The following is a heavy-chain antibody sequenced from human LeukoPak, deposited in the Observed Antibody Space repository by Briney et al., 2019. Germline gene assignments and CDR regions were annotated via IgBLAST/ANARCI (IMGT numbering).Heavy chain of an antibody. CDR2: INHSGST. Sequence: SETLSLTCAVYGGSFSGYYWSWIRQPPGKGLEWIGEINHSGSTNYNPSLKSRVTISVDTSKNQFSLKLSSVTAADTAVYYCARRNYYYYYYMDVWGKGTTVTVSS. J-gene: IGHJ6*03. V-gene: IGHV4-34*01. CDR1: GGSFSGYY. CDR3: ARRNYYYYYYMDV.